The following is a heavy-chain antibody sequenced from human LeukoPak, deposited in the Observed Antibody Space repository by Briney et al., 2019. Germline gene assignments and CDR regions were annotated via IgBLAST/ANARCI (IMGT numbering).Heavy chain of an antibody. D-gene: IGHD3-10*01. J-gene: IGHJ5*02. CDR2: INSDGSST. Sequence: EPGGSLRLSCAASGFTFSSYWMHWVRQAPGKGLVWVSRINSDGSSTSYADSVKGRFTISRDNAKNSLYLQMNSLRAEDTALYYCVKGRWFGELLSWGQGTLVSVSS. CDR3: VKGRWFGELLS. V-gene: IGHV3-74*01. CDR1: GFTFSSYW.